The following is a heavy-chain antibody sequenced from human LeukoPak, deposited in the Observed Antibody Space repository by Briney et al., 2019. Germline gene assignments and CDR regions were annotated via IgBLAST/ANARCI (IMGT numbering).Heavy chain of an antibody. D-gene: IGHD6-25*01. J-gene: IGHJ4*02. CDR2: IRYDGSNK. V-gene: IGHV3-30*02. Sequence: GGSLRLSCAASGFSFSSSGMHWVRQGPGKGLEWVAFIRYDGSNKYYADSVQGRFTISRATSGNTLYLQMNNLRAGDTAIYYCAKDHPSSGWPAFESWGQGTLVTVSS. CDR3: AKDHPSSGWPAFES. CDR1: GFSFSSSG.